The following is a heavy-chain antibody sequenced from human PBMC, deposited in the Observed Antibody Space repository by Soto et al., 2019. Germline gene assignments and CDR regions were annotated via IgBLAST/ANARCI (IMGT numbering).Heavy chain of an antibody. CDR1: GYTFTSYA. CDR3: ARVKGIAARQSWWFDP. D-gene: IGHD6-6*01. J-gene: IGHJ5*02. CDR2: INPGNGNT. V-gene: IGHV1-3*01. Sequence: QVQLVQSGAEVKKPGASVKVSCEASGYTFTSYAMHWVRQAPGQRLEWMGWINPGNGNTKHSQKFQGRVTITRDTSASTAYMELSSLRSDDTAVYYCARVKGIAARQSWWFDPWGQGTLVTVSS.